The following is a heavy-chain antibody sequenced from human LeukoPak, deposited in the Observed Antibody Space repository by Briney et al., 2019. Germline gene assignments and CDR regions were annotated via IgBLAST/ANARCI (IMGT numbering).Heavy chain of an antibody. J-gene: IGHJ6*02. CDR2: ISAYNGNT. D-gene: IGHD2-2*01. CDR1: GYTFTSYG. Sequence: GASVKVSCKASGYTFTSYGISWVRQAPGQGLEWMGWISAYNGNTNYAQKLQGRVTMTTDTSTSTAYMELRSLRSDDTAVYYCARGMSCSSTRCYYYGMDVWGQGTTVTVSS. V-gene: IGHV1-18*01. CDR3: ARGMSCSSTRCYYYGMDV.